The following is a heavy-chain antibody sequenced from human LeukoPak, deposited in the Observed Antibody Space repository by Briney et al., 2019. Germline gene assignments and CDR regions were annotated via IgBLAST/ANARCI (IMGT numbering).Heavy chain of an antibody. Sequence: RTGGSLRLSCVVSGFTVSTSYMAWVRQAPGKGLECASLIWIDGTTHYADSVKGRFTISGDNSKNTLYLQMKSLRAEDTAVYYCAKDRGYLSPVHAFDIWGQGTMVIVSS. J-gene: IGHJ3*02. D-gene: IGHD5-12*01. V-gene: IGHV3-66*02. CDR2: IWIDGTT. CDR1: GFTVSTSY. CDR3: AKDRGYLSPVHAFDI.